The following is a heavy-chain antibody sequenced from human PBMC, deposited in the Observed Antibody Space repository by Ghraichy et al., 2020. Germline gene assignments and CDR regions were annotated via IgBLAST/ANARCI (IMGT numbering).Heavy chain of an antibody. Sequence: SETLSLTCAVYGGSFSDYYWSWIRQPPGKGLEWIGEINHSGSTNYNPSLKSRVTISIYTSKNQFSLKLSSVTAADTAVYYCARVNYDWWKKVVDYWGQGTLVTVSS. V-gene: IGHV4-34*01. CDR1: GGSFSDYY. J-gene: IGHJ4*02. D-gene: IGHD3-16*01. CDR3: ARVNYDWWKKVVDY. CDR2: INHSGST.